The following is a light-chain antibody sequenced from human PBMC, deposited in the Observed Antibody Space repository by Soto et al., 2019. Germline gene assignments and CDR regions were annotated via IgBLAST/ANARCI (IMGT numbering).Light chain of an antibody. CDR3: TSYAGNNNFV. J-gene: IGLJ1*01. V-gene: IGLV2-8*01. CDR1: SSDVGAYNY. CDR2: EVN. Sequence: QSALTQPASVSGSPGLSITVSCSGISSDVGAYNYVSWYQQHPGKAPKLLIYEVNKRPSGVPDRFSGSKSGNTASLTVSGLQAEDEADYYCTSYAGNNNFVFGTGTKVTVL.